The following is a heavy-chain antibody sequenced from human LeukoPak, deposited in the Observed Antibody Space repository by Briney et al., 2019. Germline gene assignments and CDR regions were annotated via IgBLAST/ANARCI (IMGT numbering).Heavy chain of an antibody. D-gene: IGHD2-2*01. CDR2: IRPDGDDK. J-gene: IGHJ5*02. CDR3: GRWGITAALDR. CDR1: GFMFRDYW. V-gene: IGHV3-7*01. Sequence: GGSLRLSCAVAGFMFRDYWMAWVRLAPGKGLEWVANIRPDGDDKYYVESVRGRFTISRDNAQNSLSLQMDSLRVEDSAVYHCGRWGITAALDRWGQGTLVSVSS.